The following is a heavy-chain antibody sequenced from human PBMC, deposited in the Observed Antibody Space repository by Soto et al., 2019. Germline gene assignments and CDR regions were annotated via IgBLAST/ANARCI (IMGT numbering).Heavy chain of an antibody. D-gene: IGHD2-15*01. J-gene: IGHJ5*02. Sequence: PSEPLSLTCTVSGGSISSSSYYWGWIRQPPGKGLEWIGSIYYSGSTYYNPSLTSRVTISVDTSKNQFSLKLSSVTAADTAVYYCARHTPAISISDPWAQVTLVTVS. CDR2: IYYSGST. CDR1: GGSISSSSYY. V-gene: IGHV4-39*01. CDR3: ARHTPAISISDP.